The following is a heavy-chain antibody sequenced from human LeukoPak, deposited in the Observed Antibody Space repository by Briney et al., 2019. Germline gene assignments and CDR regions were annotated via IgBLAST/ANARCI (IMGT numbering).Heavy chain of an antibody. CDR3: AKDSRGGPDYLAAAGYYYGMDV. J-gene: IGHJ6*02. CDR1: GFNFTNYA. Sequence: GGSLRLSCAAPGFNFTNYAMSWVRQAPAKGLEWVSALSGRGSNTYYADSVKGRFTISRDNSKNTLYLQMNSLRAEDTAVYYCAKDSRGGPDYLAAAGYYYGMDVWGQGTTVTVSS. CDR2: LSGRGSNT. V-gene: IGHV3-23*01. D-gene: IGHD6-13*01.